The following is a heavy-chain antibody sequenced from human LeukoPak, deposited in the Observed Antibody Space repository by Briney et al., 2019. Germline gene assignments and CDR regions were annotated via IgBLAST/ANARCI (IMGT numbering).Heavy chain of an antibody. J-gene: IGHJ4*02. CDR3: ARSNQLLGNFDY. D-gene: IGHD2-2*01. Sequence: PSETLSLTRTVSGDSISSSSYYWGWVRQPPGTCLEWIGSIYYSGSTYYNPSLKSRVTISVDTSKNQFSLKLSSLTAADTAVYYCARSNQLLGNFDYWGQGTLVTVSS. V-gene: IGHV4-39*01. CDR1: GDSISSSSYY. CDR2: IYYSGST.